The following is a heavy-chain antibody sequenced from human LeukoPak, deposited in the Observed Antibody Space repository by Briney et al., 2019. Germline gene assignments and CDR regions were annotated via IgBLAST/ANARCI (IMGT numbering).Heavy chain of an antibody. J-gene: IGHJ4*02. Sequence: SQTLSLTCAISGDSFSSNGVAWDWIRQSPSRGLEWLVRTYYESKWSNDYALSVRSRITINPDTSKNQFSLQLNSLTPEDTAVYYCARGRNSAFDYWGQGTLVTVAS. V-gene: IGHV6-1*01. CDR3: ARGRNSAFDY. CDR2: TYYESKWSN. CDR1: GDSFSSNGVA. D-gene: IGHD1-14*01.